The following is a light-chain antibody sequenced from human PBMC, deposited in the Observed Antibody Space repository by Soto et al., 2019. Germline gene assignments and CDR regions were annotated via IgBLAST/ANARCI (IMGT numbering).Light chain of an antibody. J-gene: IGLJ2*01. Sequence: QPVLTQSPSASASLGASVKLTCTLSSGHISYAIAWHQQQPEKGPRYLMKLDSDGSHTKGDAIPDRFPGSSSGTERYLTISSLQSEDEADYYCQTWGTGIHVVFGGGTKVTVL. CDR2: LDSDGSH. V-gene: IGLV4-69*01. CDR1: SGHISYA. CDR3: QTWGTGIHVV.